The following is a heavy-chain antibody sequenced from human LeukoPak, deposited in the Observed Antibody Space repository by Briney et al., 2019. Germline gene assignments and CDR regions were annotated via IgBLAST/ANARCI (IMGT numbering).Heavy chain of an antibody. Sequence: PSETLSLTCAVYGGSFSGYYWSWIRQPPGKGLEWIGEINHSGSTNYNPPLKSRVTISVDTSKNQFSLKLSSVTAADTAVYYCARAFYCSGGSCYRGWFDPWGQGTLVTVSS. D-gene: IGHD2-15*01. CDR2: INHSGST. CDR3: ARAFYCSGGSCYRGWFDP. J-gene: IGHJ5*02. CDR1: GGSFSGYY. V-gene: IGHV4-34*01.